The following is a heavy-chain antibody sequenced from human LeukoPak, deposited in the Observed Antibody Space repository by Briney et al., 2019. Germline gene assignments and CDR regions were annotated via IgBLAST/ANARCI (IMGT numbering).Heavy chain of an antibody. V-gene: IGHV1-2*02. D-gene: IGHD3-10*01. CDR2: INPNSGGT. CDR3: ARERRGAYYYGSGSYYVSNAFDI. CDR1: GYTFTGYY. J-gene: IGHJ3*02. Sequence: GASVKVSCKASGYTFTGYYMHWVRQAPGQGLEWMGWINPNSGGTNYAQKFQGRVTMTRDTSISTAYMELSRPRSDDTAVYYCARERRGAYYYGSGSYYVSNAFDIWGQGTMVTVSS.